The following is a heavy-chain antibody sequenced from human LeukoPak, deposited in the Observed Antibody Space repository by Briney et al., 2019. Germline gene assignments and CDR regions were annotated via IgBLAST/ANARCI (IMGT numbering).Heavy chain of an antibody. D-gene: IGHD2-2*01. CDR3: ARRGCGSTRCNNWFDP. CDR2: ISPGDSDT. V-gene: IGHV5-51*01. J-gene: IGHJ5*02. CDR1: GYSFTSYW. Sequence: GESLKISCKGSGYSFTSYWIGWVRQMPGKGLEWMGIISPGDSDTRYSPSFQGQVSISVDKSIDTAYVQWSSLKASDTAIYYCARRGCGSTRCNNWFDPWGQGTLVTVSS.